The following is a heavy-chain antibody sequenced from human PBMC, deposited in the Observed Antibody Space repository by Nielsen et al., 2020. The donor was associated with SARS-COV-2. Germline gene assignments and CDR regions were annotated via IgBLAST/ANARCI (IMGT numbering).Heavy chain of an antibody. CDR3: ARDYSFLSWSGYYYFDY. J-gene: IGHJ4*02. CDR2: ISSSSSYT. Sequence: GGSLRLSCAASGFTFSDYYMSWIRQAPGKGLEWVSYISSSSSYTNYADSVKGRFTISRDNAKNSLYLQMNSLRAEDTAVYYCARDYSFLSWSGYYYFDYWGQGTLVTVSS. CDR1: GFTFSDYY. D-gene: IGHD3-3*01. V-gene: IGHV3-11*05.